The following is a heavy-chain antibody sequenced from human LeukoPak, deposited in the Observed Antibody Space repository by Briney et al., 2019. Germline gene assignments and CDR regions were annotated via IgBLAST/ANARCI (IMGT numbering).Heavy chain of an antibody. CDR1: GFTFSSYG. Sequence: QTGRSLRLSCAASGFTFSSYGMHWVRQAPGKGLEGVAVISYDGTYKYYADSVKGRFTIPRDNSKNTLYLQMNSLRAEDTAVYYCAKSGQNYYGSVWGQGTQVTVSS. V-gene: IGHV3-30*18. D-gene: IGHD3-10*01. J-gene: IGHJ4*02. CDR3: AKSGQNYYGSV. CDR2: ISYDGTYK.